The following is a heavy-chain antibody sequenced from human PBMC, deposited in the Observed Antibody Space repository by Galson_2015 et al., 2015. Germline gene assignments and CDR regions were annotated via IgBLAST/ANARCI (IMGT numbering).Heavy chain of an antibody. CDR2: VLYDGIRK. CDR1: GLTFSNSA. CDR3: AKEDYGGLGDGFDI. D-gene: IGHD3-16*01. V-gene: IGHV3-30*18. J-gene: IGHJ3*02. Sequence: SLRLSCAASGLTFSNSAMHWVRQAPGKGLEWVAVVLYDGIRKFCADSVRGRFTISRDTSKNTLYLQMNSLRPDDTALYYCAKEDYGGLGDGFDIWGQGTMVIVSS.